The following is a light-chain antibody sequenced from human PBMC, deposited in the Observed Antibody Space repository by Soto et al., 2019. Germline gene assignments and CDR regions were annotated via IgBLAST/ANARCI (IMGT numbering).Light chain of an antibody. CDR2: DAS. Sequence: EIVLTQSPATLSLSPGERATLSCRASQSVSSYLAWYQQKPGQAPRLLIYDASNRATGIPARFSGSGSETEFTLTIRSLQSEDSALYYCHRYNNWPWTFGQGTKVEI. CDR1: QSVSSY. CDR3: HRYNNWPWT. V-gene: IGKV3-11*01. J-gene: IGKJ1*01.